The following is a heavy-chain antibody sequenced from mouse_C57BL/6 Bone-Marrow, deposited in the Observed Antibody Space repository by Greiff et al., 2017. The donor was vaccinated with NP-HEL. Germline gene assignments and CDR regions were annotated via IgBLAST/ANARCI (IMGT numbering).Heavy chain of an antibody. D-gene: IGHD2-5*01. J-gene: IGHJ4*01. CDR2: IYPGSGST. CDR3: ARRYSNYLYYAMDY. Sequence: VQLQQPGAELVKPGASVKMSCEASGYTFTSYWITWVKQRPGQGLEWIGDIYPGSGSTNYNEKFKSKATLTVDTSSSTAYMQLSSLTSEDSAVYYCARRYSNYLYYAMDYWGQGTSVTVSS. CDR1: GYTFTSYW. V-gene: IGHV1-55*01.